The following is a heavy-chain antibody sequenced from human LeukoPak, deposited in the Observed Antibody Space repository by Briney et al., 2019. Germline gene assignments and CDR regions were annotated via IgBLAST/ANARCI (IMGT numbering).Heavy chain of an antibody. V-gene: IGHV4-4*07. J-gene: IGHJ4*02. Sequence: SETLSLTCTVSGGSISSYYWSWIRQPAGKGLEWIGRIYTSGSTKYNPSLKSRVTVSVDTSKNQFSLKLSSVTAADTAVYYCARRRFVRGPDVVNPFDYWGQGTLVTVSS. CDR1: GGSISSYY. CDR3: ARRRFVRGPDVVNPFDY. CDR2: IYTSGST. D-gene: IGHD2-8*01.